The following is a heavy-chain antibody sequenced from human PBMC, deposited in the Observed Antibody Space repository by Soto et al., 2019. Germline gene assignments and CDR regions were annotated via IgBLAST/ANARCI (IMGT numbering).Heavy chain of an antibody. Sequence: GGSLRLSCAASGFTFSDSYMSWIRQAPGKGLEWVSGISGGGSYISYADSVQGRFSISRDNPKNSLFLEMNSLRVEDTAVYYCARDSDCHSTSCFFPPPVWGQGTTVTVSS. J-gene: IGHJ6*02. D-gene: IGHD2-2*01. CDR3: ARDSDCHSTSCFFPPPV. CDR2: ISGGGSYI. V-gene: IGHV3-11*04. CDR1: GFTFSDSY.